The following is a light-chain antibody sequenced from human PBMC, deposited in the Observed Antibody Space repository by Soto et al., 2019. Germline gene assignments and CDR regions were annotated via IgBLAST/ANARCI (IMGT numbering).Light chain of an antibody. Sequence: AIQMTQSPSSLSASIGDRVTLTCRASQDIKNELGWYQQKPGKAPKLLIYAASTLQSGVPSRFTGSGSGTDFTLTINSLQPEDVATYYCLQDDNYPRTFGQGTKVEIK. CDR3: LQDDNYPRT. J-gene: IGKJ1*01. CDR2: AAS. V-gene: IGKV1-6*02. CDR1: QDIKNE.